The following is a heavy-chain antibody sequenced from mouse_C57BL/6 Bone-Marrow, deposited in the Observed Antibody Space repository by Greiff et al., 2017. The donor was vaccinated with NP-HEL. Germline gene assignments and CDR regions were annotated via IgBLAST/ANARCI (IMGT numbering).Heavy chain of an antibody. Sequence: QVQLKQSGAELARPGASVKLSCKASGYTFTSYGISWVKQRTGQGLEWIGEIYPRSGNTYYNEKFKGKATLTAQKSSSTAYMELRSLPSEDSAVYFYARRGNSNDWGQGTTLTVSS. CDR2: IYPRSGNT. CDR3: ARRGNSND. CDR1: GYTFTSYG. J-gene: IGHJ2*01. V-gene: IGHV1-81*01. D-gene: IGHD2-1*01.